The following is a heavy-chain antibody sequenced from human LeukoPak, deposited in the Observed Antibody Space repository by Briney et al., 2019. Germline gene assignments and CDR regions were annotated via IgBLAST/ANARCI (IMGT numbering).Heavy chain of an antibody. J-gene: IGHJ4*02. Sequence: PGGSLRLSCAASGFTFSSYSMNWVRQAPGKGLEWVSSISSSSSYIYYADSVKGRFTISRDNAKNSLYLQMNSLRAEDTAVNYCAREDPISGSYKDYWGQGTLVTVSS. CDR1: GFTFSSYS. CDR3: AREDPISGSYKDY. CDR2: ISSSSSYI. V-gene: IGHV3-21*01. D-gene: IGHD1-26*01.